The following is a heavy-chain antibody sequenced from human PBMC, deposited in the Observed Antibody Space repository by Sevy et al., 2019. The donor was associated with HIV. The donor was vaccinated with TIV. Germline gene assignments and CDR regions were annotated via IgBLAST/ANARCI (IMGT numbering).Heavy chain of an antibody. V-gene: IGHV3-49*04. D-gene: IGHD1-26*01. J-gene: IGHJ6*02. CDR3: TRVEGAADWGMDV. CDR2: IRSKVYGGTT. Sequence: GGSLRLSCRASGFTFDDYTMSWVRQAPGKGLEWVAFIRSKVYGGTTEYAASVKGRFTISRDESKRIAYLQMNSLKTEDTAVYYCTRVEGAADWGMDVWGQGTTVTVSS. CDR1: GFTFDDYT.